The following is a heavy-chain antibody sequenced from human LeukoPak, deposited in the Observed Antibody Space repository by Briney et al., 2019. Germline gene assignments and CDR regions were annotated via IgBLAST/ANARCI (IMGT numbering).Heavy chain of an antibody. CDR1: GFTFSDHY. J-gene: IGHJ4*02. V-gene: IGHV3-23*01. CDR2: ISGSGGST. Sequence: GGSLRLSCAASGFTFSDHYMDWVRQAPGKGLEWVSAISGSGGSTYYADSVKGRFTISRDNSKNTLYLQMNSLRAEDTAVYYCANVDPPDYWGQGTLVTVSS. CDR3: ANVDPPDY.